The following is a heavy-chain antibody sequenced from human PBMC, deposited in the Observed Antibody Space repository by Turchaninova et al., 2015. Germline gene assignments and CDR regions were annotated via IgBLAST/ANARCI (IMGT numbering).Heavy chain of an antibody. Sequence: EVKLVESGGGLVQPGESLRRSCAASGFTFGSFLWGWVRTAPGGGGEGVARIKEDGRWKYCVDARKGAFTVSRDNAKKSRVRQMSSLRAEDTAVYHCAGDPDYGDWSDCWGQGTLVTVSS. CDR1: GFTFGSFL. V-gene: IGHV3-7*01. CDR3: AGDPDYGDWSDC. D-gene: IGHD4-17*01. J-gene: IGHJ4*02. CDR2: IKEDGRWK.